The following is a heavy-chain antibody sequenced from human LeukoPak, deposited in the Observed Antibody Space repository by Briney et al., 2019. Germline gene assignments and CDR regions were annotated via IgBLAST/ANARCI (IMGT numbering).Heavy chain of an antibody. CDR2: INHGGRT. V-gene: IGHV4-34*01. Sequence: PSETLSLTCVVSGGSFSGYYWSWIRQPPGKGLEWIGEINHGGRTNYSPSLKSRVTIPVDTSKNQFSLKLSSVTAADTAVYYCARVGSWYGWAYFDYWGQGTLVTVSS. J-gene: IGHJ4*02. CDR3: ARVGSWYGWAYFDY. D-gene: IGHD6-13*01. CDR1: GGSFSGYY.